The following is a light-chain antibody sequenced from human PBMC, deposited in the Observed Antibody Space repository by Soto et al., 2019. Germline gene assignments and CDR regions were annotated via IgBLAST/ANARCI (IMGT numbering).Light chain of an antibody. V-gene: IGLV2-14*01. CDR3: SSFTTTYTWV. Sequence: QSALTQPASVSGSPGQSIAISCTGTSSDVGSYKYVSWFQQHPGKAPKLVIYEVNNRPSGASNRFSGSKSGNTASLTISGLQAEDEADYYCSSFTTTYTWVFGGGTKVTVL. CDR2: EVN. CDR1: SSDVGSYKY. J-gene: IGLJ3*02.